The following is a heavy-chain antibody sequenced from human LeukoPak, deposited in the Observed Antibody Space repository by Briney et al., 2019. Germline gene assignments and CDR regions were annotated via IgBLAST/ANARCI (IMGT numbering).Heavy chain of an antibody. CDR1: GFAFSDSW. CDR2: IRHDGNAK. Sequence: GGSLRLSCAVSGFAFSDSWMSWVRQAPGKGLEWVANIRHDGNAKNYVPSVRGRFTISRDNAKNSLYLQMNSLTVEDTAVYYCATSHDSAGNDWGQGTLVTVSS. J-gene: IGHJ4*02. CDR3: ATSHDSAGND. D-gene: IGHD2-15*01. V-gene: IGHV3-7*01.